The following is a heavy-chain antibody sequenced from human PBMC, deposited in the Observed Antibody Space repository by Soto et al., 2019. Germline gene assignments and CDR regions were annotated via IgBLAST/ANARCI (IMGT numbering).Heavy chain of an antibody. Sequence: EVKLLESGGGLVQPGGSLRLSCAASGFTFRNHAMTWVRQAPGKGLEWVSTINTNSDSTYYAASVRGRFTISRDDSKSTLYLQMNSLRADDSAVYFCATSSSIAYWGQGTLVTVSS. V-gene: IGHV3-23*01. CDR2: INTNSDST. J-gene: IGHJ4*02. CDR1: GFTFRNHA. CDR3: ATSSSIAY.